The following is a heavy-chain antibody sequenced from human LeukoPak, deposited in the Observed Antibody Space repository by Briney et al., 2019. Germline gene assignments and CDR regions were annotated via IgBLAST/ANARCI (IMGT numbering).Heavy chain of an antibody. CDR3: ARRLARPTYFDY. V-gene: IGHV4-34*01. D-gene: IGHD6-19*01. CDR2: INHSGST. CDR1: GGSFSGYY. J-gene: IGHJ4*02. Sequence: PSETLSLTCAVYGGSFSGYYWSWIRPPPGKGLEWIGEINHSGSTNYNPSLKSRVTISVDTSKNQFSLKLSSVTAADTAVYYCARRLARPTYFDYWGQGTLVTVSS.